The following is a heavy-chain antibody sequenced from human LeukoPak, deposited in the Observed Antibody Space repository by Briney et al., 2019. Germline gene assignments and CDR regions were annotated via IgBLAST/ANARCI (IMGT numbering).Heavy chain of an antibody. CDR2: IRYDGSHK. D-gene: IGHD3-10*01. J-gene: IGHJ4*02. Sequence: PGGSLRLSCAASGFTFRDYYMSWIRQAPGKGLEWVTFIRYDGSHKYFADSVKGRFTISRDNSKNTLYLQMNSLRAEDTAVYYCAKGGKWFGEKIDYWGQGTLVTVSS. CDR1: GFTFRDYY. CDR3: AKGGKWFGEKIDY. V-gene: IGHV3-30*02.